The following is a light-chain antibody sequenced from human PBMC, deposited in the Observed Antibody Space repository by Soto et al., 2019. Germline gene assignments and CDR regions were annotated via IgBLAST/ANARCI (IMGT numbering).Light chain of an antibody. Sequence: DIQMTQSPSTLSASVGDRVTITCRASQSISSWLAWYQQKPGKAPKLLIYDASNLESGVPSRFSGSGSGTEFTLTISSLQPDDFATYSCQQYNSYPPYTFGQGTKLQI. CDR1: QSISSW. J-gene: IGKJ2*01. CDR3: QQYNSYPPYT. V-gene: IGKV1-5*01. CDR2: DAS.